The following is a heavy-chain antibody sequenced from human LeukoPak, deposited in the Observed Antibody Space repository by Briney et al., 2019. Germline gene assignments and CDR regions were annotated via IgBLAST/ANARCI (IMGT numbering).Heavy chain of an antibody. Sequence: GGSLRLSCVASGFTFSSSAMSWVRQAPGKGLEWVAVISYDGSNKYYADSVKGRFTISRDNSKNTLYLQMNSLRAEDAAVYYCASRHYDFGYYWGQGTLVTVSS. V-gene: IGHV3-30*04. J-gene: IGHJ4*02. D-gene: IGHD4-17*01. CDR2: ISYDGSNK. CDR3: ASRHYDFGYY. CDR1: GFTFSSSA.